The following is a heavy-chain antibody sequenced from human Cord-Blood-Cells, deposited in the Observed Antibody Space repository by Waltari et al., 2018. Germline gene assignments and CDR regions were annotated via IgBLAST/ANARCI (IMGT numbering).Heavy chain of an antibody. Sequence: QLQLQESGPGLVKPSETLSLTCTVSGGSISSSSYYWGWIRQPPGKGLEWIGSIYYSGSTYYNPSLKSRVTISVDTSKNQFSLKLSSVTAADTAVYYCATLPAAIQGGFFDYWGQGTLVTVSS. CDR2: IYYSGST. D-gene: IGHD2-2*02. CDR3: ATLPAAIQGGFFDY. V-gene: IGHV4-39*01. CDR1: GGSISSSSYY. J-gene: IGHJ4*02.